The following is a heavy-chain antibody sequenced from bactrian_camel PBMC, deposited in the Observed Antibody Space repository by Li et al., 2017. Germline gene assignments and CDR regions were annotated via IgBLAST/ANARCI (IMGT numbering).Heavy chain of an antibody. J-gene: IGHJ4*01. Sequence: QLVESGGGSVQAGGSLRLPCETSEYTYSTYCMAWFRQAPGQEREGVASIVPGGRSPNLSDFAKGRFTISRENDKNTVYLQMNNLKPEDTAMYYCVDDCYGSRYYLARRTNVWGQGTQVTVS. D-gene: IGHD6*01. CDR1: EYTYSTYC. V-gene: IGHV3S25*01. CDR3: VDDCYGSRYYLARRTNV. CDR2: IVPGGRSP.